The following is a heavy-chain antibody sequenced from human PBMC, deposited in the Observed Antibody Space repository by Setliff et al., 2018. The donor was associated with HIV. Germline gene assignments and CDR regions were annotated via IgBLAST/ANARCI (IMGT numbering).Heavy chain of an antibody. Sequence: SETLSLTCTVSGGSISSYYWSWIRQPPGKGLEWIGYIYYSGSTNYNPSLKSRVTISVDTSKNQFSLKLSSVTAADTAVYYCARELYSSGWWVYYYYYMDVWGKGTTVTVSS. J-gene: IGHJ6*03. CDR1: GGSISSYY. CDR2: IYYSGST. V-gene: IGHV4-59*01. D-gene: IGHD6-19*01. CDR3: ARELYSSGWWVYYYYYMDV.